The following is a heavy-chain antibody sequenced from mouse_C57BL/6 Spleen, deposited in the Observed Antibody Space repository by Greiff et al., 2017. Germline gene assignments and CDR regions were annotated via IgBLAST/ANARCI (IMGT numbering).Heavy chain of an antibody. CDR2: IHPNSGST. CDR1: GYTFTSYW. CDR3: ARYETTVPWFAY. J-gene: IGHJ3*01. D-gene: IGHD1-1*01. V-gene: IGHV1-64*01. Sequence: QVQLQQPGAELVKPGASVKLSCKASGYTFTSYWMHWVKQRPGQGLEWIGMIHPNSGSTNYNEKFKSKATLTVDTSSSTAYVQLSSLTSEDSAVYYCARYETTVPWFAYWGQGTLVTVSA.